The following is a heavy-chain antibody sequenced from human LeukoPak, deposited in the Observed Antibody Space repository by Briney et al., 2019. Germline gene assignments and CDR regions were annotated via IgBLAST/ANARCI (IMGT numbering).Heavy chain of an antibody. V-gene: IGHV3-66*01. CDR2: IYSDGTT. D-gene: IGHD6-13*01. J-gene: IGHJ4*02. CDR1: GFTVSNNY. CDR3: ARARGIGAADH. Sequence: GGSLRLSCAASGFTVSNNYMSWVRQAPGKGLEWVSLIYSDGTTYYVDSVKGRFTISRDTSKNTLYLQMSSLRAEDTAVYYCARARGIGAADHWGQGTLVTVSS.